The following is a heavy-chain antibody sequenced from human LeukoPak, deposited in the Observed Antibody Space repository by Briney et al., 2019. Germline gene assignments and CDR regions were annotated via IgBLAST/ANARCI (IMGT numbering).Heavy chain of an antibody. J-gene: IGHJ4*02. CDR3: AGGTYSYGYDY. Sequence: SETLSLTCTVSGGSISSYYWSWIRQPPGKGLEWIGYGYYSGRTKYNPPLKSRVTISVDTSKNHLSLRLTSVGAADTAVYYCAGGTYSYGYDYWGQGTLVTVSS. D-gene: IGHD5-18*01. CDR2: GYYSGRT. V-gene: IGHV4-59*01. CDR1: GGSISSYY.